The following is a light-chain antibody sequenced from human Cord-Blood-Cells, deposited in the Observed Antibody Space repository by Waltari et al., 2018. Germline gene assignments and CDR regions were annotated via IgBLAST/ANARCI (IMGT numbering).Light chain of an antibody. J-gene: IGKJ1*01. CDR1: QSISSW. Sequence: DIQMTQSPSTLFASVGDRVTITCRASQSISSWMAWYQQKPGKAPKLLIYDASSLERGVPSRFSGSGSGTEFTLTISSLQPDDFATYYCQQYNSYSGTFGQGTKVEIK. V-gene: IGKV1-5*01. CDR2: DAS. CDR3: QQYNSYSGT.